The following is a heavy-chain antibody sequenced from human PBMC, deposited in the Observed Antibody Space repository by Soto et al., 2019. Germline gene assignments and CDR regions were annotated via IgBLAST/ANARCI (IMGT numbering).Heavy chain of an antibody. D-gene: IGHD2-15*01. J-gene: IGHJ4*02. CDR3: ARQGSTGRVVAATTHFDY. CDR1: GGSISSGGYY. Sequence: SETLSLTCTVSGGSISSGGYYWRWIRQHPGKGLEWIGYIYYSGSTNYNPSLKSRVTISVDTSKNQFSLKLSSVTAADTAVYYCARQGSTGRVVAATTHFDYWGQGTLVTVSS. V-gene: IGHV4-61*08. CDR2: IYYSGST.